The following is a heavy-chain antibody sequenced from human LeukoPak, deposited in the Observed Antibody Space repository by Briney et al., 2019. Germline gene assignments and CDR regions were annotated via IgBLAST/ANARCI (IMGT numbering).Heavy chain of an antibody. CDR1: GGTFSSYA. CDR2: IIPILGIA. D-gene: IGHD6-13*01. CDR3: ASPLYSSSWYYFDY. Sequence: SVKASCKASGGTFSSYAISWVRQSPGQGLEWMGRIIPILGIANYAQKFQGRVTITADKSTSTAYMELSSLRSEDTAVYYCASPLYSSSWYYFDYWGQGTLVTVSS. J-gene: IGHJ4*02. V-gene: IGHV1-69*04.